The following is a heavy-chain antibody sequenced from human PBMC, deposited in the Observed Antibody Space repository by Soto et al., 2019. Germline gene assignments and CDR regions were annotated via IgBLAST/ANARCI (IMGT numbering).Heavy chain of an antibody. Sequence: PGGSLRRSCAASGFTFSSYAMHWVRQAPGKGLEWVAVISYDGSNKYYADSVKGRFTISRDNSKNTLYLQMNSLRAEDTAVYYCARDPKRSLLYLDYWGQGTLVTVSS. CDR1: GFTFSSYA. CDR3: ARDPKRSLLYLDY. CDR2: ISYDGSNK. D-gene: IGHD3-22*01. J-gene: IGHJ4*02. V-gene: IGHV3-30-3*01.